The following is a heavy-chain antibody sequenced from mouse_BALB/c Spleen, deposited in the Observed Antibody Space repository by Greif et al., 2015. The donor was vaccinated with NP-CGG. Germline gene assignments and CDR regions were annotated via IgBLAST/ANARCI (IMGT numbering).Heavy chain of an antibody. CDR1: GFAFSSYD. Sequence: EVQLVESGGGLVKPGGSLKLSCAASGFAFSSYDMSWVRQTPEKRLEWVAYISSGGGSTYYPDTVKGRFTTSRDNAKNTLYLQMSSLKSEDTAMYYCARRYYYGSSYFDYWGQGTTLTVSS. V-gene: IGHV5-12-1*01. D-gene: IGHD1-1*01. CDR2: ISSGGGST. J-gene: IGHJ2*01. CDR3: ARRYYYGSSYFDY.